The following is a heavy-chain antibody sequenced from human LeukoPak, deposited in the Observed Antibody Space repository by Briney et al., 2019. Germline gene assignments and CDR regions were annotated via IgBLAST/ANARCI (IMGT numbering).Heavy chain of an antibody. CDR2: INPKTGGT. V-gene: IGHV1-2*02. J-gene: IGHJ4*02. D-gene: IGHD2-15*01. CDR3: TRVGPDTYCSGGSCYVDH. CDR1: GYTFSDYY. Sequence: ASVKVSCKASGYTFSDYYIYWIRQAPGQGLEWMGWINPKTGGTHFAQKFQGRVTMTRDTSSTTAYMELSGLRSDDTAVYYCTRVGPDTYCSGGSCYVDHWGQGTLVTVSS.